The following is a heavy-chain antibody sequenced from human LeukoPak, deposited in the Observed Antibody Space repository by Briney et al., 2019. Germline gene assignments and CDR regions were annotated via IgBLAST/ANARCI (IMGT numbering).Heavy chain of an antibody. D-gene: IGHD3-22*01. J-gene: IGHJ4*02. CDR3: ARVYYCDSSGSPCDY. CDR2: ISAYNGNT. CDR1: GYTFTSYG. Sequence: VASVKVSCKASGYTFTSYGISWVRQAPGQGLEWMGWISAYNGNTNYAQKLQGRVTMTTDTSTSTAYMELRSLRSDDTAVYYCARVYYCDSSGSPCDYWGQGTLVTVSS. V-gene: IGHV1-18*01.